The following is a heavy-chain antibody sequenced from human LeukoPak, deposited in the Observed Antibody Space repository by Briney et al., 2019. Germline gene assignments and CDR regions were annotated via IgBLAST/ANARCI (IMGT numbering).Heavy chain of an antibody. J-gene: IGHJ4*02. Sequence: GGSLRLSCAASGFTFSSYSMNWVRQAPGKGLEWVSYISSSSSYIYYADSVKGRFTISRDNAKNSLYLQMNSLRAEDTAVYYCVNSGGLGYCSGGSCYSGNYWGQGTLVTVSS. D-gene: IGHD2-15*01. CDR1: GFTFSSYS. V-gene: IGHV3-21*01. CDR3: VNSGGLGYCSGGSCYSGNY. CDR2: ISSSSSYI.